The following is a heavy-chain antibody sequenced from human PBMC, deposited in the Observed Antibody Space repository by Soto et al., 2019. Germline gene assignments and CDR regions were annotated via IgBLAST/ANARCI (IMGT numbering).Heavy chain of an antibody. D-gene: IGHD3-10*01. CDR2: IYHNGSP. V-gene: IGHV4-4*02. CDR3: GRWLGTSYGMDV. CDR1: GGSIRSTNW. Sequence: SETLSLTCAVSGGSIRSTNWWSWVRQSPGKGLEWIGEIYHNGSPDYNPSLKSRVTISVDKSKNHVFLKLTSVTAADTAMYFCGRWLGTSYGMDVWGQGTAVTVSS. J-gene: IGHJ6*02.